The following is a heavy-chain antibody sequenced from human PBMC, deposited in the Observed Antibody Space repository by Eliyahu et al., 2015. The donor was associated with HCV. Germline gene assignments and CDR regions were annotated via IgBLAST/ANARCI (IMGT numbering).Heavy chain of an antibody. CDR2: ISHYGIT. D-gene: IGHD3-16*01. CDR3: ARGRGGMVPYFFDY. Sequence: QVQLQQWGAGLLKPSETLSLSXGVSGGSFSDYFWTWIRXSSGKGLEWIGEISHYGITXYNPSLESRVTISVDSSKRQFSLNLNSVTAADTAVYYCARGRGGMVPYFFDYWGQGTLVTVSS. CDR1: GGSFSDYF. V-gene: IGHV4-34*01. J-gene: IGHJ4*02.